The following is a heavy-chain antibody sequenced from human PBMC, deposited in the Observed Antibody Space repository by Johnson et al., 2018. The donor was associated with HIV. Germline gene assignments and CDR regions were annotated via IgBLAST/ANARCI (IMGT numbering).Heavy chain of an antibody. Sequence: VQLVESGGGLVQPGGSLRLSCAASGFTVSSNYMSWVRQAPGQGLEWVSVIYSGDRTYSAVSVKGRFTISRDSSKNTLFLQRNSLGVEDTAIYYCTGRSSAWYEDAFDIWGQGTMVTVSS. CDR2: IYSGDRT. D-gene: IGHD6-19*01. CDR3: TGRSSAWYEDAFDI. V-gene: IGHV3-66*01. CDR1: GFTVSSNY. J-gene: IGHJ3*02.